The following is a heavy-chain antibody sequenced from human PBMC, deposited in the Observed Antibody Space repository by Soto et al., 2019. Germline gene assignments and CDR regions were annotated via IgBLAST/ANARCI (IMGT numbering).Heavy chain of an antibody. V-gene: IGHV3-23*01. CDR2: INAGSGTT. CDR1: GFTFNNYA. D-gene: IGHD3-3*01. J-gene: IGHJ5*02. CDR3: AKARGNATFGVVIISEACDA. Sequence: EGSLRLSCAASGFTFNNYAMSWVRQAPGKGLEWLSLINAGSGTTYYADSVKGRFTISRDNSKSTLFLQMSSLRAEDTAVYYCAKARGNATFGVVIISEACDAWGQGTTGTV.